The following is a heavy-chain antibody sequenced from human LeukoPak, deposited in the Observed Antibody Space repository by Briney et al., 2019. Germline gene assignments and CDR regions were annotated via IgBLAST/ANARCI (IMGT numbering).Heavy chain of an antibody. Sequence: ASVTVSCTASGYTFTSYGISWVRQAPGQGLEWMGWISAYNGNTNYAQKLQGRVTMTTDTSTSTAYMELRSLRSDDTAVYYCARGGDDSSGYYPDFDYWGQGTLVTVSS. D-gene: IGHD3-22*01. CDR3: ARGGDDSSGYYPDFDY. CDR2: ISAYNGNT. V-gene: IGHV1-18*01. J-gene: IGHJ4*02. CDR1: GYTFTSYG.